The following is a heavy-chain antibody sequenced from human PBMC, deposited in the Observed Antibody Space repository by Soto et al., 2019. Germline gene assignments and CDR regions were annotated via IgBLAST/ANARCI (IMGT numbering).Heavy chain of an antibody. CDR2: IDPSDSYT. Sequence: ESLKISCKGSGYSFTSYWISWVRQMPGKGLEWMGRIDPSDSYTNYSPSFQGHVTISADKSISTAYLQWSSLKASDTAMYYCARHTSGYCSGGSCQGWFDPWGQGTLVTVSS. CDR1: GYSFTSYW. CDR3: ARHTSGYCSGGSCQGWFDP. D-gene: IGHD2-15*01. V-gene: IGHV5-10-1*01. J-gene: IGHJ5*02.